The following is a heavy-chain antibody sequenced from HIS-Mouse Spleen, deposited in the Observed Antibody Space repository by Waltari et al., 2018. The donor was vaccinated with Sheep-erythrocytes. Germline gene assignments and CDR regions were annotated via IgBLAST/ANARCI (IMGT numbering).Heavy chain of an antibody. J-gene: IGHJ5*02. Sequence: AASGFTFSSYSMNWVRQAPGKGLEWVSSISSSISYIYYADSVTGRFTISRDNAKNSLYLQMNSLRAEETAVYYCARGVAAAGTGWFDPGGQGTLVTVSS. CDR3: ARGVAAAGTGWFDP. V-gene: IGHV3-21*01. CDR1: GFTFSSYS. CDR2: ISSSISYI. D-gene: IGHD6-13*01.